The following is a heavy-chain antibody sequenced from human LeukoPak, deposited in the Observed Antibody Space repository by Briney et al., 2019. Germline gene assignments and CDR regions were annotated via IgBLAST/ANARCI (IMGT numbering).Heavy chain of an antibody. J-gene: IGHJ4*02. CDR1: GGTFSSYA. CDR2: IIPIFGTA. Sequence: GSSVTVSCTASGGTFSSYAISWVRQAPEHGLECMGGIIPIFGTANYAQKFQGRVTITADESTSTAYMELSSLRSEDTAVYYCASNSRYYYDSSQPFDYWGQGTLVTVSS. CDR3: ASNSRYYYDSSQPFDY. D-gene: IGHD3-22*01. V-gene: IGHV1-69*01.